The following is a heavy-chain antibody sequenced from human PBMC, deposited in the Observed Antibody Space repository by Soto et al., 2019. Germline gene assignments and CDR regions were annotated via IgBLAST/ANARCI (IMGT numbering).Heavy chain of an antibody. CDR2: MKPSDGST. D-gene: IGHD2-21*02. Sequence: QVQLVQSGGEVKKPGASVKLSCKASGYNFNKYYVDWVRQAPGQGLEWMGIMKPSDGSTTYAQKFQGRVTMARDTSTSTAYLELSSLRADDTAVYFCARGLAPDVVTAQDSWGQGTLVTVSS. V-gene: IGHV1-46*02. J-gene: IGHJ4*02. CDR3: ARGLAPDVVTAQDS. CDR1: GYNFNKYY.